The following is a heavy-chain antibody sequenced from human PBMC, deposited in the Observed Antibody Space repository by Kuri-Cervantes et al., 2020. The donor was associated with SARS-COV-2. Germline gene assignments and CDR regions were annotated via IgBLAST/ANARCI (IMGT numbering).Heavy chain of an antibody. CDR2: INQDGSEK. D-gene: IGHD1-26*01. Sequence: GGSLRLSCAASGFTFSYYWMSWVRQAPGKGLEWVANINQDGSEKYYVGSVKGRFTISRDNAKNSLYLQMNSLRGEDTAVYYCARDGTAGGSYNWFDPWGQGTLVTVSS. V-gene: IGHV3-7*05. J-gene: IGHJ5*02. CDR3: ARDGTAGGSYNWFDP. CDR1: GFTFSYYW.